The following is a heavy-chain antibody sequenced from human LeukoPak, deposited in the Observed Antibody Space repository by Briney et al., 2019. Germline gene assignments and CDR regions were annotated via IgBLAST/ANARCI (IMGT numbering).Heavy chain of an antibody. CDR2: VYSGGGT. Sequence: SQTLSLTCTVSGGSISSGSYYWSWIRQSAGKGLEWIGRVYSGGGTNYNPSLKSRVTISVDTSKNQFSLKLSSVTAADTAVYYCARVGSMVRGIIMMASDYWGQGTLVTVSS. CDR3: ARVGSMVRGIIMMASDY. D-gene: IGHD3-10*01. CDR1: GGSISSGSYY. J-gene: IGHJ4*02. V-gene: IGHV4-61*02.